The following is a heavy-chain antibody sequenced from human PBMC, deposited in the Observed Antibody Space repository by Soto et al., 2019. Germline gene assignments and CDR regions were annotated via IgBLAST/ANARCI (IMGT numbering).Heavy chain of an antibody. J-gene: IGHJ4*02. CDR1: GFTFDDYV. Sequence: GGSLRLSCAASGFTFDDYVMHWVRQAPGKGLEWVASVNWNGRTTLYAAAVKGRFSVSRDNGKNSLYLEMTSLRPNDTALYFCAKAREYNYALDNWRQGILVTAPQ. D-gene: IGHD2-2*01. V-gene: IGHV3-9*01. CDR2: VNWNGRTT. CDR3: AKAREYNYALDN.